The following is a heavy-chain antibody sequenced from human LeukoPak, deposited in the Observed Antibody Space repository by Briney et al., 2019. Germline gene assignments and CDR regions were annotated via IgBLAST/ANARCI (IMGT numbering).Heavy chain of an antibody. V-gene: IGHV3-21*01. CDR1: GFTFSSYT. Sequence: GGSLRLSCVASGFTFSSYTMNWVRQAPGKGLEWVSSITRSSNYIYYADSVKGRFTISRDNAKNSLYLQMNSLRAEDTAVYYCASSRYDSSGYYGIIAYWGQGTLVTVSS. CDR2: ITRSSNYI. CDR3: ASSRYDSSGYYGIIAY. D-gene: IGHD3-22*01. J-gene: IGHJ4*02.